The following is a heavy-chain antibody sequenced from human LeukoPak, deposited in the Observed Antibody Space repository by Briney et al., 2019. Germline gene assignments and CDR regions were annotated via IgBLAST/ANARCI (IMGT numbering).Heavy chain of an antibody. D-gene: IGHD2-15*01. CDR2: IIPIFGTA. V-gene: IGHV1-69*05. CDR3: ARANGYCSGGSCYSEINWFDP. J-gene: IGHJ5*02. CDR1: GGTLSSYA. Sequence: SVKVSCKASGGTLSSYAISWVRQAPGQGLEWMGGIIPIFGTANYAQKFQGRVTITTDESTSTAYMELSSLRSEDTAVYYCARANGYCSGGSCYSEINWFDPWGQGTLVTVSS.